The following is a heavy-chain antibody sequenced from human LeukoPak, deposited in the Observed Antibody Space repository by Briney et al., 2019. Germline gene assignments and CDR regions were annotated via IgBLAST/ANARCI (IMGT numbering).Heavy chain of an antibody. V-gene: IGHV3-30*02. J-gene: IGHJ4*02. Sequence: PGGSLRHSCAASPFTFNNYGVHWVRQAPGKGLEWVASIRYDESNKYYADSVQGRFTISRDNSKNTLYLQMNTLRTEDTAVYYCAKNSAPLNYGDYEYYFDHWGQGTLVTVSS. D-gene: IGHD4-17*01. CDR2: IRYDESNK. CDR3: AKNSAPLNYGDYEYYFDH. CDR1: PFTFNNYG.